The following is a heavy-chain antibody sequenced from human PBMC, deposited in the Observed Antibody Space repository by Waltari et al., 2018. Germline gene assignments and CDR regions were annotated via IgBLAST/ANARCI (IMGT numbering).Heavy chain of an antibody. Sequence: QVQLQQWGAGLLKPSETLSLTCAVYGGSFSGSYWSWLRQPPGKGLEWIGEINHSGSTNYNPSLKSRVTISVDTSKNQFSLKLSSVTAADTAVYYCASQLRAEVRGGLRYYYMDVWGKGTTVTVSS. CDR2: INHSGST. V-gene: IGHV4-34*01. CDR1: GGSFSGSY. J-gene: IGHJ6*03. CDR3: ASQLRAEVRGGLRYYYMDV. D-gene: IGHD3-10*01.